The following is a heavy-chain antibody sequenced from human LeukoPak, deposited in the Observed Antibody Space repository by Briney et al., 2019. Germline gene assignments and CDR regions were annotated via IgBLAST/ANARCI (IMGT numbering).Heavy chain of an antibody. CDR2: ISESGRT. D-gene: IGHD2-8*02. CDR1: GGSISTSSYY. J-gene: IGHJ6*03. Sequence: PSETLSLTCTVSGGSISTSSYYWGWIRQPPGKGLEWIGSISESGRTYYNPSLKSRVIISVDTSKEHFSLKLSSVTAVDTAVYYCARHCTGDICAAYYFYYYMDVWGKGTTVTVSS. CDR3: ARHCTGDICAAYYFYYYMDV. V-gene: IGHV4-39*02.